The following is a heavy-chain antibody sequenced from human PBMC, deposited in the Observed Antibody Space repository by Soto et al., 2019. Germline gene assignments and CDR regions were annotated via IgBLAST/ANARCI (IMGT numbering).Heavy chain of an antibody. CDR1: GGSISSGDYY. CDR3: ARASFGVVISGYYYGMDV. Sequence: SETLSLTCTVSGGSISSGDYYWSWIRQPPGKGLEWIGYIYYSGSTYYNPSLKSRVTISVDTSKNQFSLKLSSVTAADTAVYYCARASFGVVISGYYYGMDVWGQGTTVTVSS. V-gene: IGHV4-30-4*01. J-gene: IGHJ6*02. D-gene: IGHD3-3*01. CDR2: IYYSGST.